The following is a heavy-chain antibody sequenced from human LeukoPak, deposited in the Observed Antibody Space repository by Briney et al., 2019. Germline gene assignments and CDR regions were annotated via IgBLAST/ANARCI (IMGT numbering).Heavy chain of an antibody. CDR2: IYYSGST. J-gene: IGHJ4*02. CDR3: ARTSLVEMATIWVPYYFDY. V-gene: IGHV4-34*01. CDR1: GGSFSGYY. D-gene: IGHD5-24*01. Sequence: SETLSLTCAVYGGSFSGYYWSWIRQPPGKGLEWIGSIYYSGSTYYNPSLKSRVTISVDTSKNQFSLKLSSVTAADTAVYYCARTSLVEMATIWVPYYFDYWGQGTLVTVSS.